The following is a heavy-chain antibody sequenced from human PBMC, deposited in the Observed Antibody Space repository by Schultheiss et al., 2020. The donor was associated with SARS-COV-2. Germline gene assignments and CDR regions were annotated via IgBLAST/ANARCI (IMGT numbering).Heavy chain of an antibody. CDR2: ISSSGSTI. Sequence: GGSLRLSCAASGFTFSSYAMHWVRQAPGKGLEWVSYISSSGSTIYYADSVKGRFTISRDNSKNTLYLQMNSLRAEDTAVYYCARDHGVGYCSGGSCYGADYWGQGTLVTVSS. J-gene: IGHJ4*02. CDR3: ARDHGVGYCSGGSCYGADY. V-gene: IGHV3-48*01. CDR1: GFTFSSYA. D-gene: IGHD2-15*01.